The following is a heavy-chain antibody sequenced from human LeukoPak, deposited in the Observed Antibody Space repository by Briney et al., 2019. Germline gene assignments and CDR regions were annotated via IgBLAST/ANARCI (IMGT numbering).Heavy chain of an antibody. D-gene: IGHD2-2*01. V-gene: IGHV1-2*02. Sequence: ASVKVSCKASGYTFTGYYMHWVRQAPGQGLEWMGWINPNSGGTNYAQKFQGRVTMTRDTSISTAYMELSRLRSDDTAVYYCARELGYQLPWDAFDIWGQGTMVTVSS. J-gene: IGHJ3*02. CDR3: ARELGYQLPWDAFDI. CDR1: GYTFTGYY. CDR2: INPNSGGT.